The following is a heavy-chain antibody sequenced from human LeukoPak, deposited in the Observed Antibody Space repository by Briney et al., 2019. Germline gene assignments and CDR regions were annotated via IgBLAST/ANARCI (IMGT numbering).Heavy chain of an antibody. J-gene: IGHJ6*02. CDR3: ARGDGDYGYYYCGMDV. CDR1: GFTFSSYG. Sequence: GGSLRLSCAASGFTFSSYGMHWVRQAPGKGLEWVAVIWYDGSNKYYADSVKGRFTISRDNSKNTLYLQMNSLRAEDTAVYYCARGDGDYGYYYCGMDVWGQGTTVTVSS. V-gene: IGHV3-33*01. D-gene: IGHD4-17*01. CDR2: IWYDGSNK.